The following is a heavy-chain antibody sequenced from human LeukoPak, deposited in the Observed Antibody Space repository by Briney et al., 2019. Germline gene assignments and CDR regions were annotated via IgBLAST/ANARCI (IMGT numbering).Heavy chain of an antibody. Sequence: GGSLRLSCGASGFTFSSYWMSWVRQAPGKGLEWVANIKQDGSEKYYVDSVKGRFTISRDNAKNSLYLQMNSLRAEDTAVYYCARGIAWFGELSPYFDYWGQGTLVTVSS. J-gene: IGHJ4*02. V-gene: IGHV3-7*03. CDR2: IKQDGSEK. CDR3: ARGIAWFGELSPYFDY. D-gene: IGHD3-10*01. CDR1: GFTFSSYW.